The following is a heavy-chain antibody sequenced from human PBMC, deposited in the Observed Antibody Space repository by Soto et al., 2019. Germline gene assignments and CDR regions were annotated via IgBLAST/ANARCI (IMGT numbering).Heavy chain of an antibody. CDR1: GGSFSGYY. Sequence: PSETLSLTCAVYGGSFSGYYWSWIRQPPGKGLEWIGEINHSGSTNYNPSLKSRVTISVDTSKNQFSLKLSSVTAADTAVYYCARGDYDILTGYYRGFDYWGQGTLVTVSS. J-gene: IGHJ4*02. CDR2: INHSGST. V-gene: IGHV4-34*01. D-gene: IGHD3-9*01. CDR3: ARGDYDILTGYYRGFDY.